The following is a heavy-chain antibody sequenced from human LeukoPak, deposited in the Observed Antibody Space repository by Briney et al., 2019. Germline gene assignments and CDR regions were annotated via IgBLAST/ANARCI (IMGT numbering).Heavy chain of an antibody. CDR1: GFILSNHW. D-gene: IGHD1/OR15-1a*01. J-gene: IGHJ6*02. CDR2: MNKDGREK. Sequence: GGSLRLSCAASGFILSNHWMTWVRQAPGKGPEWVANMNKDGREKYYVDSVKGRFTISRDTAKNSLYLQMNNLRAEDTALYYCARNNDMDVWGQGTTVIVSS. V-gene: IGHV3-7*03. CDR3: ARNNDMDV.